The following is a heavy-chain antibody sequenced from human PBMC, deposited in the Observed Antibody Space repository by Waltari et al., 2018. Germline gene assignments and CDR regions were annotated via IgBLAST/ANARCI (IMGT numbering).Heavy chain of an antibody. CDR3: ARQGIAAAGTKGWFDP. J-gene: IGHJ5*02. D-gene: IGHD6-13*01. CDR2: IYQSGST. CDR1: GYSISSGYY. V-gene: IGHV4-38-2*01. Sequence: QVQLQESGPGLVKPSETLSLTCAVSGYSISSGYYWGWIRQPPGKGLEWIGSIYQSGSTYYNPSLKSRVTISVDTSKNQFSLKLSSVTAADTAVYYCARQGIAAAGTKGWFDPWGQGTLVTVSS.